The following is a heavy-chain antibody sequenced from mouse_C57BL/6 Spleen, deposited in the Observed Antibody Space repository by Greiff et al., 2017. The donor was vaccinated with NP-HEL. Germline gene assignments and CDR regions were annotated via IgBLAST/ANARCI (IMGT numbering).Heavy chain of an antibody. CDR2: INPNNGGT. D-gene: IGHD1-1*01. CDR3: ARPYGSSYQGYFDV. J-gene: IGHJ1*03. CDR1: GYTFTDYN. V-gene: IGHV1-18*01. Sequence: EVQLVESGPELVKPGASVKIPCKASGYTFTDYNMDWVKQSHGKSLEWIGDINPNNGGTIYNQKFKGKATLTVDKSSSTAYMELRSLTSEDTAVYYCARPYGSSYQGYFDVWGTGTTVTVSS.